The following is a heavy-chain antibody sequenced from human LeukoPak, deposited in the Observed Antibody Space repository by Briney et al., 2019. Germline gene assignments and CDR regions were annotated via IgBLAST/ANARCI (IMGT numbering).Heavy chain of an antibody. Sequence: TVKLPCKASGGTFSSYAISWVRQAPGQGLEWMGRIIPILGIANYAQKFQGGVTITADKSTSTAYMELSSLRSEDTAVYYCARALYCSGGSCYQVYNWFDPWGQGTLVTVSS. CDR3: ARALYCSGGSCYQVYNWFDP. CDR1: GGTFSSYA. D-gene: IGHD2-15*01. V-gene: IGHV1-69*04. CDR2: IIPILGIA. J-gene: IGHJ5*02.